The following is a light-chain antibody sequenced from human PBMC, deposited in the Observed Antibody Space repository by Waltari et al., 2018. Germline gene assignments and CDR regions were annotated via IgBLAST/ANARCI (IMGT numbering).Light chain of an antibody. CDR3: GTWDTSLSVV. CDR1: GSNIGSNF. CDR2: DNN. Sequence: QSVFTQPPSVSAAAGQKVTISCSGSGSNIGSNFVSWYQQLPGTAPKLLIFDNNKRPSGIPDRFSGSKSGSSATLGIAGLQTGDEAEYYCGTWDTSLSVVFGGGTKLTAL. J-gene: IGLJ2*01. V-gene: IGLV1-51*01.